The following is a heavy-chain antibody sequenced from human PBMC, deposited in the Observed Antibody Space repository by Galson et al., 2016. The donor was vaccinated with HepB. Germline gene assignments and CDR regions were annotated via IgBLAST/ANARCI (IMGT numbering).Heavy chain of an antibody. CDR2: ISNSGDST. V-gene: IGHV3-23*01. CDR1: GFAFSGFA. CDR3: AMPDYGGAHFYYDMDV. Sequence: SLRLSCAASGFAFSGFAMSWVRQAPGKGLEWVSVISNSGDSTYYADSVKGRFTISRDNSKNTLYLQMNGLRAADTAVYYCAMPDYGGAHFYYDMDVWGQGTTVTVSS. D-gene: IGHD4-17*01. J-gene: IGHJ6*02.